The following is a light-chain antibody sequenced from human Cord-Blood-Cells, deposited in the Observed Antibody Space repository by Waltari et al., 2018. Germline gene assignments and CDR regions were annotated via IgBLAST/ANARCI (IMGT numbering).Light chain of an antibody. J-gene: IGKJ2*01. CDR3: QQYNNWPMYT. V-gene: IGKV3-15*01. Sequence: IVLTQSPATLSVSTGARVTLSCRASQSVSSNLAWYQQQPGQAPRLLIYGASTRATGIPARFSGSGSGTEFTLTISSLQSEDFAVYYCQQYNNWPMYTFGQGTKLEIK. CDR2: GAS. CDR1: QSVSSN.